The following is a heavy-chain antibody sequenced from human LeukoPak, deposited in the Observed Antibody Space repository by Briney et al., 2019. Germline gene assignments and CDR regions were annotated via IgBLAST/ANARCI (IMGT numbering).Heavy chain of an antibody. CDR2: ISGSGSSI. V-gene: IGHV3-48*03. CDR3: ARDDVLSLGISFDL. CDR1: GFTFTTYE. J-gene: IGHJ2*01. Sequence: PGGSLRLSCAASGFTFTTYEMNWVRQAPGKGLEWVSYISGSGSSIYYADSVEGRFTISRDNAKHSLYLQMNSLRAEDTAVYYCARDDVLSLGISFDLWGRGTLVTVPS. D-gene: IGHD3-10*02.